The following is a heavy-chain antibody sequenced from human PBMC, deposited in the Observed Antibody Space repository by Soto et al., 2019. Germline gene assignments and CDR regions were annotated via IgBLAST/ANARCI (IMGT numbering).Heavy chain of an antibody. D-gene: IGHD3-10*01. Sequence: QLQLQESGPGLVKPSETLSLTCTVSGGSISSSSYYWGWIRQPPGKGLEWIGSIYYSGSTYYNPSLKSRVTIPVDTSKNQLSLKLSSVTAADTAVYYCARQYYYGSGRLDPWGQGTLVTVSS. CDR1: GGSISSSSYY. CDR3: ARQYYYGSGRLDP. CDR2: IYYSGST. J-gene: IGHJ5*02. V-gene: IGHV4-39*01.